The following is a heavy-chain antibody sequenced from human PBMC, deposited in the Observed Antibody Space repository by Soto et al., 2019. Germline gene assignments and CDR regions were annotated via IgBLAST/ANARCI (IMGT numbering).Heavy chain of an antibody. D-gene: IGHD3-3*01. CDR2: IYHSGSA. CDR1: SYSISGCFY. V-gene: IGHV4-38-2*01. CDR3: ARVTIFEYWFDP. J-gene: IGHJ5*02. Sequence: SENLSLTCAVSSYSISGCFYWAWIRQPPGKGLEWIGNIYHSGSAHYNPSLKSRVTMSVDTSKNNFSLRLTSVTAAETAVYYCARVTIFEYWFDPWGQGRLVTAS.